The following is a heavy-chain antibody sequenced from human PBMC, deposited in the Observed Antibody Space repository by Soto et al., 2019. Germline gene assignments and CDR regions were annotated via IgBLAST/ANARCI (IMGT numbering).Heavy chain of an antibody. CDR3: ATPPTESGDY. J-gene: IGHJ4*02. CDR2: IYYSGAT. CDR1: GGSITSSSFY. V-gene: IGHV4-39*02. D-gene: IGHD3-10*01. Sequence: QLQLQESGPGLVKPSETLSLTCTVFGGSITSSSFYWGWIRQPPGKGLEWIGNIYYSGATYYNPSLKGRVNISADTSKNHLSLNLSSETAPDPAVYYCATPPTESGDYWGQGTLVTVSS.